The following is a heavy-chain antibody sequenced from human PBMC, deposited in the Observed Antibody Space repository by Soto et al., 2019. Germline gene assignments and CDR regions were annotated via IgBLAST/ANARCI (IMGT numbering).Heavy chain of an antibody. CDR2: IGGKANSYAT. Sequence: EMQLVESGGGLVRPGGSLKLSCAASGFTFSAFNVHWVRQASGKGLEWIGHIGGKANSYATPFAASVKGRFTISSDDSKNTAYLQMNSRHTEAPALYYWSRQGPVFGPGPDFLWYFDVWGRGTTVTVAS. V-gene: IGHV3-73*02. CDR3: SRQGPVFGPGPDFLWYFDV. D-gene: IGHD3-3*01. CDR1: GFTFSAFN. J-gene: IGHJ2*01.